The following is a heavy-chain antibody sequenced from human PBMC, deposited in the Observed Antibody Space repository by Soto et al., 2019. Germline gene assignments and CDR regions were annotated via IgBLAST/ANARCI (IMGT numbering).Heavy chain of an antibody. V-gene: IGHV1-8*01. CDR2: MNPNSGNT. Sequence: ASVKVSCKASGYTFTSYDINWVRQATGQGLEWMGWMNPNSGNTGYAQKFQGRVTMTRNTSISTAYMELSSLRSEDTAVYYCAIYSISYWYFDLRGRGTPCTVSS. J-gene: IGHJ2*01. CDR3: AIYSISYWYFDL. CDR1: GYTFTSYD. D-gene: IGHD6-6*01.